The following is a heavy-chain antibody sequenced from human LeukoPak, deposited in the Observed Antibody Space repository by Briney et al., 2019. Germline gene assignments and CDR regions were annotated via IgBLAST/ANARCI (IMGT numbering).Heavy chain of an antibody. Sequence: SVKVSCKASGGTFSSYAISWVRQAPGQGLEWMGGIIPIFGTANYAQKFQGRVTITTDESTSTAYMELSSLRSEDTAVYYCARAGCDSSGYYYKYYFDYWGQGTLVTVSS. CDR1: GGTFSSYA. V-gene: IGHV1-69*05. CDR3: ARAGCDSSGYYYKYYFDY. CDR2: IIPIFGTA. D-gene: IGHD3-22*01. J-gene: IGHJ4*02.